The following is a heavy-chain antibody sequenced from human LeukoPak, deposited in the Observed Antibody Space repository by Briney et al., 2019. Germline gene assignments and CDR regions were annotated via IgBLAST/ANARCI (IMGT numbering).Heavy chain of an antibody. CDR2: INSDGGGA. CDR3: ARDVPHNWFDT. J-gene: IGHJ5*02. CDR1: GFTFSGSP. Sequence: GGSLKLSCAASGFTFSGSPIHWVRQASGKGLVWISRINSDGGGAIYADSVKGRFTVSRDNAKNTLYLQMNSLRAEDTAVYYCARDVPHNWFDTWGQGTLVTVSS. V-gene: IGHV3-74*01.